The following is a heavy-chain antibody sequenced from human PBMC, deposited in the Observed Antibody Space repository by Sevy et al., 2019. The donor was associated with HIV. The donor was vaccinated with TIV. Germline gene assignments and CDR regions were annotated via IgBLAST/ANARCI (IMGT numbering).Heavy chain of an antibody. CDR2: IYYSGNT. CDR1: GGSISSSSYY. Sequence: SETMSLTCIVSGGSISSSSYYWGWIRQPPGKGLEWIGSIYYSGNTYYNPSLKSRVTISVDTSKKQFSLKLSSVTAADTAVYYCATRLGYCSGSSCYPPEYFHHWGQGTLVTVSS. J-gene: IGHJ1*01. D-gene: IGHD2-15*01. V-gene: IGHV4-39*01. CDR3: ATRLGYCSGSSCYPPEYFHH.